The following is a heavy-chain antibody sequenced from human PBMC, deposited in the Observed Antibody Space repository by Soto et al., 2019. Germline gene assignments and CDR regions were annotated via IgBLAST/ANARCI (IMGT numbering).Heavy chain of an antibody. D-gene: IGHD6-6*01. CDR2: IYYSGST. CDR3: ARFARPIAAQVSWFDP. Sequence: PSETLSLTCTVSGGSVSSGSYYWSWIRQPPGKGLEWIGYIYYSGSTNYNPSLKSRVTISVDTSKNQFSLKLSSVTAADTAVYYCARFARPIAAQVSWFDPWGQGTLVTVSS. V-gene: IGHV4-61*01. J-gene: IGHJ5*02. CDR1: GGSVSSGSYY.